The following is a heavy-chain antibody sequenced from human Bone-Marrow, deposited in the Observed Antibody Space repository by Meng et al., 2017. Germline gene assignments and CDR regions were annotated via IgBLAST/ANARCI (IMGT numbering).Heavy chain of an antibody. D-gene: IGHD3-22*01. J-gene: IGHJ4*02. CDR3: ARSPYYYDSSGPPDY. V-gene: IGHV1-2*06. Sequence: QVQLVQSGAEVKKPGASVKVSCKASGYTFTGYYMHWVRQAPGQGLEWMGRINPNSGGTNYAQKFQGRVTMTRDTSISTAYMELSRLRSDDTAVYYCARSPYYYDSSGPPDYWGQGTLVTVSS. CDR2: INPNSGGT. CDR1: GYTFTGYY.